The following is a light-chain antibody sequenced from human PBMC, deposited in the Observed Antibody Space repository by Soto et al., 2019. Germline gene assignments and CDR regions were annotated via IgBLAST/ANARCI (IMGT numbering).Light chain of an antibody. CDR3: QQLNSYPLT. CDR2: AAS. Sequence: IQLTQSPSSLSASVGDRVTITCRASQGISSYLAWYQQKPGKAPKLLIYAASTLQSEIPSRISGSGSVTDFTLTISSLQPEDFATYYCQQLNSYPLTFGGGTKVDIK. CDR1: QGISSY. V-gene: IGKV1-9*01. J-gene: IGKJ4*01.